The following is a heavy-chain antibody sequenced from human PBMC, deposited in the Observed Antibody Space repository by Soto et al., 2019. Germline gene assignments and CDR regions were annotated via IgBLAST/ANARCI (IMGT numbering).Heavy chain of an antibody. CDR1: GYTFTSYA. V-gene: IGHV1-3*01. Sequence: ASVKVSCKASGYTFTSYAMHWVRQAPGQRLEWMGWINAGNGNTKYSQKFQGRVTITRDTSASTAYMELSSLRSEETAVYYCARGRGHSSSSPYFDYWGQGTLVTVSS. J-gene: IGHJ4*02. CDR2: INAGNGNT. CDR3: ARGRGHSSSSPYFDY. D-gene: IGHD6-6*01.